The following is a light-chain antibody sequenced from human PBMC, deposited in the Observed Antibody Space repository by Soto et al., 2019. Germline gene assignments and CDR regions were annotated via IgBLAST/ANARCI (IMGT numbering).Light chain of an antibody. V-gene: IGKV3-20*01. CDR2: GAS. Sequence: EIVLTQSPGTLSLSPGERATLSCRASQSVSSNYLAWYQQKPGQAPRLLIYGASSRATGIPDRFSGSGSGPDFTLTISRLEPEDFVVYYCQQYGSSPPLTFGGGTKVEIK. J-gene: IGKJ4*01. CDR3: QQYGSSPPLT. CDR1: QSVSSNY.